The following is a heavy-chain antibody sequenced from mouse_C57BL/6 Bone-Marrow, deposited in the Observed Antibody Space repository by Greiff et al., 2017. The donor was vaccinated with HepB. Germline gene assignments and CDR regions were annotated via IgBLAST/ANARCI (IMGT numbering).Heavy chain of an antibody. V-gene: IGHV10-1*01. CDR1: GFSFNTYA. Sequence: EVQGVESGGGLVQPKGSLKLSCAASGFSFNTYAMNWVRQAPGKGLEWVARIRSKSNNYATYYADSVKDRFTISRDDSESMLYLQMNNLKTEDTAMYYCVRAYGSSYAMDYWGQGTSVTVSS. CDR2: IRSKSNNYAT. D-gene: IGHD1-1*01. J-gene: IGHJ4*01. CDR3: VRAYGSSYAMDY.